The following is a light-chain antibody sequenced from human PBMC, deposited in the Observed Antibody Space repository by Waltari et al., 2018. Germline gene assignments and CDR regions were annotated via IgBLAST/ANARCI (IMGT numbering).Light chain of an antibody. CDR1: NIGSKS. J-gene: IGLJ3*02. V-gene: IGLV3-21*02. Sequence: SYVLTQPPSVSVAPGQTARITCGGNNIGSKSVHWYQKKPGQVRWLVVYDDSDRPSGIPERFSGSNSGNTATLTISRVEAGDEADYYCQVWDSSSDHPVFGGGTKLTVL. CDR3: QVWDSSSDHPV. CDR2: DDS.